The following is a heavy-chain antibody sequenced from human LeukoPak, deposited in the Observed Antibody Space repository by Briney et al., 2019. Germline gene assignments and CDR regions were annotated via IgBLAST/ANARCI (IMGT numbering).Heavy chain of an antibody. V-gene: IGHV3-64D*09. CDR1: GFTFSKYA. CDR2: INDNGRST. CDR3: VKYSSGWYHDY. D-gene: IGHD6-19*01. J-gene: IGHJ4*02. Sequence: GGSLRLSCSASGFTFSKYAMHWVRQAPGKGLEYVSAINDNGRSTYYADSVKGRFSISRDNSKNTLYLQMSSLRAEDTAVYYCVKYSSGWYHDYWGQGTLVTVSS.